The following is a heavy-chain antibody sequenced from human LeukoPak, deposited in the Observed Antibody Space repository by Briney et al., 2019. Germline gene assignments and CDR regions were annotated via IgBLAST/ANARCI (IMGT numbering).Heavy chain of an antibody. D-gene: IGHD3-10*01. Sequence: GGSLRLSCAASGFTFSSYAMSWVRQAPGKGLEWVSAISGSGGSTYYADFVKGRFAISRDNSKNTLYLQMNSLRAEDTAVYYCAKPLTLWFGEADDYWGQGTLVTVSS. J-gene: IGHJ4*02. CDR1: GFTFSSYA. CDR3: AKPLTLWFGEADDY. V-gene: IGHV3-23*01. CDR2: ISGSGGST.